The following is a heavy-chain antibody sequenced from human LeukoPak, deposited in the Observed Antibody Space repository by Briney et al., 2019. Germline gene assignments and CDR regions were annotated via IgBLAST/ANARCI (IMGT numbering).Heavy chain of an antibody. J-gene: IGHJ6*03. CDR3: ATGTPALGYCSGGSCSSYYYYYMDV. CDR2: INPSGGRT. Sequence: ASVKVSCKASGYTFTSYYIYWMRQAHGHGLDWMGIINPSGGRTNYAHKFQGRVTMTEDTSTDTAYMELSSLRSEDTAVYYCATGTPALGYCSGGSCSSYYYYYMDVWGKGTTVTVSS. V-gene: IGHV1-46*01. CDR1: GYTFTSYY. D-gene: IGHD2-15*01.